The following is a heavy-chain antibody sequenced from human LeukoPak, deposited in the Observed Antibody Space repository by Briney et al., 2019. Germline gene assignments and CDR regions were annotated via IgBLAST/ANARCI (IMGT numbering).Heavy chain of an antibody. Sequence: GRSLRLSCAASGFTFSSYAMHWVRQAPGKGLEWVAVISYDGSNKYYADSVKGRFTISRDNSKNTLYLQMNSLRAEDTAVYYCAKGLAVAGLYYFDYWGQGTLVTVSS. CDR3: AKGLAVAGLYYFDY. D-gene: IGHD6-19*01. V-gene: IGHV3-30-3*01. J-gene: IGHJ4*02. CDR2: ISYDGSNK. CDR1: GFTFSSYA.